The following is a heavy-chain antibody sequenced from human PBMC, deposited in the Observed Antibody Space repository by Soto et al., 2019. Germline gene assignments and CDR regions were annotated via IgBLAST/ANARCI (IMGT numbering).Heavy chain of an antibody. CDR1: GFTFSIYA. Sequence: EVELLESGGDLVQPGGSLRLSCAASGFTFSIYALTWVRQAPGKGLEWVSGISGSGGSTYYAGSVRGRFTISRDNSKNTLYLQMNSLRAEDTALYYCVKKAIATAGLYYYYYYMDVWGKGTTVTVSS. CDR2: ISGSGGST. D-gene: IGHD6-13*01. CDR3: VKKAIATAGLYYYYYYMDV. J-gene: IGHJ6*03. V-gene: IGHV3-23*01.